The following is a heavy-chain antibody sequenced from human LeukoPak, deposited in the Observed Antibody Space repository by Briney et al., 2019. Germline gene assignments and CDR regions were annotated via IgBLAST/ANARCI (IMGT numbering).Heavy chain of an antibody. D-gene: IGHD2-2*01. CDR3: AKCSVTCYANAFYI. CDR1: GFTFSSDA. J-gene: IGHJ3*02. CDR2: ISRSGGDT. V-gene: IGHV3-23*01. Sequence: GGSLRLSCAASGFTFSSDAMTWVSQAPGKGLEWVSAISRSGGDTEYADSVKGRFTISRDNPKNTLYLQMNSLRAEDTAVYYCAKCSVTCYANAFYIWGQGTMVTVSS.